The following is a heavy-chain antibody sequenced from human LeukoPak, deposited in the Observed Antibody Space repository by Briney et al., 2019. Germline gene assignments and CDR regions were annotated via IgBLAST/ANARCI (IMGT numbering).Heavy chain of an antibody. D-gene: IGHD2-2*01. CDR3: ARSSYCSSTSCFEYFPH. V-gene: IGHV1-18*01. CDR1: SYTFTSYG. Sequence: ASVKVSCKASSYTFTSYGISWVRQAPGQGLEWMGWISAYNGNTNYAQKLQGRVTMTTDTSTSTAYMELRSLRSDDTAVYYCARSSYCSSTSCFEYFPHWGQGTLVTVSS. CDR2: ISAYNGNT. J-gene: IGHJ1*01.